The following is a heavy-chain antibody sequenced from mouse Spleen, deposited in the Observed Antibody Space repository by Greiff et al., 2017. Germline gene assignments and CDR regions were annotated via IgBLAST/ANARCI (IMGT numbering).Heavy chain of an antibody. D-gene: IGHD3-1*01. CDR2: INPNNGGT. Sequence: EVQLQQSGPELVKPGASVKISCKASGYTFTDYYMNWVKQSHGKSLEWIGDINPNNGGTSYNQKFKGKATLTVDKSSSTAYMELRSLTSEDSAVYYCARKSLGRPVHYYAMDYWGQGTSVTVSS. V-gene: IGHV1-26*01. CDR3: ARKSLGRPVHYYAMDY. CDR1: GYTFTDYY. J-gene: IGHJ4*01.